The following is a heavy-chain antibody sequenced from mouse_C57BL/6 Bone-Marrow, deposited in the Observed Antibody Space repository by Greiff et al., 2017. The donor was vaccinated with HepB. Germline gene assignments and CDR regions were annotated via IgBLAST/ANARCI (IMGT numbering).Heavy chain of an antibody. D-gene: IGHD1-1*01. V-gene: IGHV1-63*01. CDR2: IYPGGGYT. Sequence: QVQLQQSGAELVRPGTSVKMSCKASGYTFTNYWIGWAKQRPGHGLEWIGDIYPGGGYTNYNEKFKGKATLTADKSSSTAYMQFSSLTSEDSAIYSCARAVVADYWYFDFWGTGTTVTVS. CDR3: ARAVVADYWYFDF. CDR1: GYTFTNYW. J-gene: IGHJ1*03.